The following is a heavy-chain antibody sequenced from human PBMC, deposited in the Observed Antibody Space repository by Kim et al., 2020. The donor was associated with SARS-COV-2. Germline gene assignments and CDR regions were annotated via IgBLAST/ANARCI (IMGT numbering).Heavy chain of an antibody. CDR3: ASLHSFHI. CDR2: ITGGGSI. CDR1: GFTFSSYS. V-gene: IGHV3-48*04. Sequence: GGSLRLSCAASGFTFSSYSMNWVRQAPGKGLEWISYITGGGSIKYADSVKGRFTMSRDNGKNSLYLEMNSLRAEDTAVYYCASLHSFHIWGRGTMVTVSS. J-gene: IGHJ3*02.